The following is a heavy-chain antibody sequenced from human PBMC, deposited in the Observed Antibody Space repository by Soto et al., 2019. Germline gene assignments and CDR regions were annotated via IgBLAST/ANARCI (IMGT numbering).Heavy chain of an antibody. V-gene: IGHV3-30*18. CDR3: AKGQIPGSTGSPGYFDS. Sequence: GGSLRLSCAASGFTFRTYGMHWVRQAPGKGLEWVAVVSYDGSRQYYRESVRGRFIISRDNSKNTLSLQMNSLRPEDTSVYFCAKGQIPGSTGSPGYFDSWGQGAVVTVSS. CDR2: VSYDGSRQ. CDR1: GFTFRTYG. J-gene: IGHJ4*02. D-gene: IGHD2-2*03.